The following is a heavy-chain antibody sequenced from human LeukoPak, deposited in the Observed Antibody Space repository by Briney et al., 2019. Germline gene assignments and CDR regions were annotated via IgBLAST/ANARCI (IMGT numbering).Heavy chain of an antibody. J-gene: IGHJ4*02. CDR3: AKGSPSYYGSGSYYNGGVY. Sequence: PGGSLRLSCAASGFTFSNYWMNWVRQAPGKGMVWVSRINSDGSSTSYADSVKGRFTISRDNAKNTLYLQMNSLRAEDTAVYYCAKGSPSYYGSGSYYNGGVYWGQGTLVTVSS. CDR2: INSDGSST. D-gene: IGHD3-10*01. V-gene: IGHV3-74*01. CDR1: GFTFSNYW.